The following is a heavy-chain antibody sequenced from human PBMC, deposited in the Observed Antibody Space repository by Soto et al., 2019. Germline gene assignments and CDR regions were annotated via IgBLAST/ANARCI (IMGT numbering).Heavy chain of an antibody. Sequence: QLQLQESGPGLVKPSETLSLTCTVSGGSISSSSYYWGWIRQAPGKCLEWIGSIYYSGSTYYNPSLKSRVTRSVDTSKNQFSLKLSSVTAADTAVYYCAGEINSSSWHNWFDPWGQGTLVTVSS. D-gene: IGHD6-13*01. V-gene: IGHV4-39*01. J-gene: IGHJ5*02. CDR2: IYYSGST. CDR1: GGSISSSSYY. CDR3: AGEINSSSWHNWFDP.